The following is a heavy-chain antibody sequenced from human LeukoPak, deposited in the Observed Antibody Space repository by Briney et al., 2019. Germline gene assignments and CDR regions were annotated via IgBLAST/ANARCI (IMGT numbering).Heavy chain of an antibody. V-gene: IGHV4-34*01. CDR3: ARSARTRYCSSTSCYSGAFDI. CDR1: GGSFSGYY. Sequence: SETLSLTCAVYGGSFSGYYWSWIRQPPGKGLEWIGEINHSGSTNYNPSLKSRVTISVDTSKNQFSLKLSSVTAADTAVYYCARSARTRYCSSTSCYSGAFDIWGQGTMVTVSS. CDR2: INHSGST. J-gene: IGHJ3*02. D-gene: IGHD2-2*02.